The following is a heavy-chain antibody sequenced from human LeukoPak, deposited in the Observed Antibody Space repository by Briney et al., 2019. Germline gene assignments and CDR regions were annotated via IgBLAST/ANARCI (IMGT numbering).Heavy chain of an antibody. D-gene: IGHD3-22*01. V-gene: IGHV4-4*02. Sequence: PSGTLSLTCAVSGGSISSSNWWSWVRQPPGKGLEWIGEIYHSGSTNYNPSLKSRVTISVDKSKNQFSLKLSSVTAADTAVYYCARGQKRAGRYYDSSGKYYYYYYMDVWGKGTTVTVSS. CDR2: IYHSGST. J-gene: IGHJ6*03. CDR1: GGSISSSNW. CDR3: ARGQKRAGRYYDSSGKYYYYYYMDV.